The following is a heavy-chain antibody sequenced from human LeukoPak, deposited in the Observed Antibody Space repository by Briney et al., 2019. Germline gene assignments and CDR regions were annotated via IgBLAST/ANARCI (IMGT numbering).Heavy chain of an antibody. CDR1: GFTFSDYY. CDR3: ARDSSGWSVDY. Sequence: GGSLRLSCAASGFTFSDYYTSWIRQAPGKGLEWVSFISSTSSYIKDADSVKGRFTISRDNAKKSLYLQMNSLRAEDTAVYYCARDSSGWSVDYWGQGTLVTVSS. D-gene: IGHD6-19*01. CDR2: ISSTSSYI. V-gene: IGHV3-11*05. J-gene: IGHJ4*02.